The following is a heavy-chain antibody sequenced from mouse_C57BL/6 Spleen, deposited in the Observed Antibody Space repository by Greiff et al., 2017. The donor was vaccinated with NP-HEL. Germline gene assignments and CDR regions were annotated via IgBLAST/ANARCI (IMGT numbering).Heavy chain of an antibody. Sequence: EVQRVESGGGLVKPGGSLKLSCAASGFTFSSYAMSWVRQTPEKRLEWVATISDGGSYTYYPDNVKGRFTISRDNAKNNLYLQMSHLKSEDTAMYYCARGWDYDLAWFAYWGQGTLVTVSA. V-gene: IGHV5-4*01. CDR1: GFTFSSYA. D-gene: IGHD2-4*01. CDR2: ISDGGSYT. CDR3: ARGWDYDLAWFAY. J-gene: IGHJ3*01.